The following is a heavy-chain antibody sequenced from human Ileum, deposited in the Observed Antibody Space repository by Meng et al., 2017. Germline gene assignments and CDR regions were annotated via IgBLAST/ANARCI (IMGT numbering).Heavy chain of an antibody. V-gene: IGHV5-51*01. D-gene: IGHD4-23*01. CDR2: VYPDDSKS. Sequence: KVSCKGSGYDFFGYWIAWVRQMSGKGLEWMAMVYPDDSKSIYSPSFQGKVTISADKSINTAYLQWRSLKTSDTAMYFCARFGGPSFSNYYFDFWGQGTRVTVSS. CDR1: GYDFFGYW. CDR3: ARFGGPSFSNYYFDF. J-gene: IGHJ4*02.